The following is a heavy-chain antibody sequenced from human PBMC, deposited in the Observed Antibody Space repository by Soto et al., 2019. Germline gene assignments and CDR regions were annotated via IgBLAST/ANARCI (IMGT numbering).Heavy chain of an antibody. D-gene: IGHD3-10*01. J-gene: IGHJ6*02. CDR1: GGSISSYY. Sequence: ILSLTCTVSGGSISSYYWSWIRQPPGKGLEWIGYIYYSGSTNYNPSLKSRVTISVDTSKNQFSLKLSSVTAADTAVYYCASLYGSGSYYNSYYYYGMDVWGQGTTVTVSS. CDR2: IYYSGST. CDR3: ASLYGSGSYYNSYYYYGMDV. V-gene: IGHV4-59*01.